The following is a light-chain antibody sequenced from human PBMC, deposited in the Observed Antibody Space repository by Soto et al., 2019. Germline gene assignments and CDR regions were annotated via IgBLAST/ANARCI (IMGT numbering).Light chain of an antibody. J-gene: IGLJ1*01. CDR3: SSYTSSSTLYV. V-gene: IGLV2-14*01. Sequence: QSALTQPASVSGSPGQSITISCTGTSSDVGGYNYVSWYQHHPGKAPKLMIYEVSNRPSGVSNRFSGSKSGNTASLTISGLQAEDDADYYCSSYTSSSTLYVFGTGTKLTVL. CDR2: EVS. CDR1: SSDVGGYNY.